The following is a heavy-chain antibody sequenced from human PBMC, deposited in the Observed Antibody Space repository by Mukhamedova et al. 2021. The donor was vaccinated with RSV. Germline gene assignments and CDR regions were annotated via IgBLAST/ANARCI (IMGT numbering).Heavy chain of an antibody. Sequence: ATGQGLEWMGWMNPNSGNTGYAQNFQGRVTMTRNTSISTVYMELSSLRSEDTAVYYCARASSGIYNYWGQGTLVTVSS. V-gene: IGHV1-8*01. CDR2: MNPNSGNT. J-gene: IGHJ4*02. CDR3: ARASSGIYNY. D-gene: IGHD1-26*01.